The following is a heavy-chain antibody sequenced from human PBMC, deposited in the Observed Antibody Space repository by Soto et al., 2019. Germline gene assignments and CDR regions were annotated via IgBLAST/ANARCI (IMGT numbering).Heavy chain of an antibody. V-gene: IGHV1-69*01. CDR3: ASTGESIAAAGMANYYYYYGMDV. CDR1: GGTFSSYA. Sequence: QVQLVQSGAEVTKPGSSVKVSCKASGGTFSSYAISWVRQAPGQGLEWMGGIIPIFGTANYAQKFQGRVTITADESTSTAYMELSSLRSEDTAVYYCASTGESIAAAGMANYYYYYGMDVWGQGTTVTVSS. D-gene: IGHD6-13*01. CDR2: IIPIFGTA. J-gene: IGHJ6*02.